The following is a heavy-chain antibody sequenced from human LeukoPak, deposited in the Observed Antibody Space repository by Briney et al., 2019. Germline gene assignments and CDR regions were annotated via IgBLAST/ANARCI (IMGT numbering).Heavy chain of an antibody. CDR2: TLYSGST. V-gene: IGHV4-39*01. CDR1: GGSISGTTFY. Sequence: SETLSPTCTVSGGSISGTTFYWGWIRQPPGKGLEWIGSTLYSGSTYYNPSLRSRVTISVDTSKNQFSLKLSSVTGEDTAVYYCARSNSVAGTIWGQGTLVTVSS. D-gene: IGHD6-19*01. J-gene: IGHJ4*02. CDR3: ARSNSVAGTI.